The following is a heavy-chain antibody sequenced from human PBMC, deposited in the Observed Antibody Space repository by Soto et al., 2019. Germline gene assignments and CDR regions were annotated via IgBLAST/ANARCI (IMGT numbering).Heavy chain of an antibody. Sequence: EVHMLESGGDLVQPGGSLRLSCADSSFTFNMSAMSWVRQAPGKGLDWVSGISGSGGSTYYTDSVKGQFTISRDNSKNTLYLHMDRRGAEDTAVYYCAKEKNFWSGTTAFDSWGQGTLVTVSS. D-gene: IGHD3-3*01. CDR1: SFTFNMSA. J-gene: IGHJ5*01. V-gene: IGHV3-23*01. CDR3: AKEKNFWSGTTAFDS. CDR2: ISGSGGST.